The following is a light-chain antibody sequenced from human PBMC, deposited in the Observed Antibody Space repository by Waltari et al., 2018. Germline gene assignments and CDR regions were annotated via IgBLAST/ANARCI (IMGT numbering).Light chain of an antibody. J-gene: IGLJ3*02. CDR2: DNK. V-gene: IGLV1-51*02. CDR1: NSNMGIND. CDR3: GTWDNSLSAWV. Sequence: QSVLTQPPSVSATPGQRVTISCSGSNSNMGINDISGYKQTPTTAPKLLIYDNKKRPSAVPDLFSGSKSATSATLGLTGRQTEDEADYYCGTWDNSLSAWVFGGVPKLTVL.